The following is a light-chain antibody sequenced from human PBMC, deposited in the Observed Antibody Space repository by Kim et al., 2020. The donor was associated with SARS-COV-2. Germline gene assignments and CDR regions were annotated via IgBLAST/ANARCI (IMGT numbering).Light chain of an antibody. CDR2: DAS. CDR1: ESVSSY. Sequence: LPPGKRATLTCRASESVSSYLAWYQQKPGQAPRLLIYDASIRATGIPARFSGSGSGTDFTLTIGSLEPEDCAVYYCQQRLRWPLTFGGGTKVDIK. CDR3: QQRLRWPLT. V-gene: IGKV3-11*01. J-gene: IGKJ4*01.